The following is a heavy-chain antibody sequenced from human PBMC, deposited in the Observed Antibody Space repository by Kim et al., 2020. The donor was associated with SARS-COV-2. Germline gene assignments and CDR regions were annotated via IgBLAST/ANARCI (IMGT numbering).Heavy chain of an antibody. D-gene: IGHD6-13*01. J-gene: IGHJ4*02. V-gene: IGHV1-3*01. Sequence: SQNFPGRVTITKDTSASTAYMELSSLSSEDTAVYYCASSYSSSWFYFDYWGQGTLVTVSS. CDR3: ASSYSSSWFYFDY.